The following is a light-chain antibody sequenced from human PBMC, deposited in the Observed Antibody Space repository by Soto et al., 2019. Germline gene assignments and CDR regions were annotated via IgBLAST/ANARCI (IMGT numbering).Light chain of an antibody. CDR3: KHYNSYPLT. CDR2: DAY. J-gene: IGKJ4*01. V-gene: IGKV1-17*01. CDR1: QGSRND. Sequence: DIQMTQSPSSLSASVGDRVTITCRASQGSRNDVGWYQQKPGKAPKLLIYDAYSLESGVPSRFSGSGSGTEFTLTIRSLQPDDFATYYCKHYNSYPLTFGGGTKVDIK.